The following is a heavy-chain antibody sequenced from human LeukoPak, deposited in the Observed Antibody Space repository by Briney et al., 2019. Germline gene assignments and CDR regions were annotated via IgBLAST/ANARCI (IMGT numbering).Heavy chain of an antibody. V-gene: IGHV3-21*04. Sequence: GGSLRLSYAASGFTFSSYSMNWVRQAPGKGLEWVSSISSSSSYIYYADSVKGRFTISRDNAKNSLYLQMNSLRAEDTALYYCAKDTYSGSYYGWFDPWGQGTLVTVSS. D-gene: IGHD1-26*01. J-gene: IGHJ5*02. CDR3: AKDTYSGSYYGWFDP. CDR1: GFTFSSYS. CDR2: ISSSSSYI.